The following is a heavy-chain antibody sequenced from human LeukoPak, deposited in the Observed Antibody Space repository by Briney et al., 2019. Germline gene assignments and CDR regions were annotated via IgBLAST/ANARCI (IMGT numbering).Heavy chain of an antibody. V-gene: IGHV1-69*05. CDR3: ASGGNPYYFDY. CDR2: IIPIFGTA. Sequence: SVKVSCKASGGAFSSYAISWVRQAPGQGLEWMGRIIPIFGTANYAQKFQGRVTITTDESTSTAYMELSSLRSEDTAVYYCASGGNPYYFDYWGQGTLVTVSS. J-gene: IGHJ4*02. D-gene: IGHD4-23*01. CDR1: GGAFSSYA.